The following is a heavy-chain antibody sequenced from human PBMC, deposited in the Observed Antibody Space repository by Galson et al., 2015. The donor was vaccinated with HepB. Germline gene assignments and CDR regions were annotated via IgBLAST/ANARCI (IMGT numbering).Heavy chain of an antibody. CDR2: IKQDESEK. J-gene: IGHJ4*02. Sequence: SLRLSCAASGFTFSTYWMSWVRQAPGKGLEWVAKIKQDESEKYYVDSVKGRFTISRDNAKNSLYLQMNSLRAEDTAVYYCARDSVPILGLTGYYKGGGFDYWGQGTLVTVSS. CDR3: ARDSVPILGLTGYYKGGGFDY. CDR1: GFTFSTYW. D-gene: IGHD3-9*01. V-gene: IGHV3-7*01.